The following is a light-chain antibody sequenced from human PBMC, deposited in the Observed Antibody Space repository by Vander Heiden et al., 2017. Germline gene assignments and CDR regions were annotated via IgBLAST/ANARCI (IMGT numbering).Light chain of an antibody. Sequence: IVLTQSPGTLSFSPGERATTAGRASQSVRSCLLAWYQQKPDQDPRLLLYGASSRARGIPDRFSGSGAETDFTLTSSRLEHEDFDVYYLQQDCSSMTFGQGTKVESK. CDR3: QQDCSSMT. J-gene: IGKJ1*01. CDR1: QSVRSCL. V-gene: IGKV3-20*01. CDR2: GAS.